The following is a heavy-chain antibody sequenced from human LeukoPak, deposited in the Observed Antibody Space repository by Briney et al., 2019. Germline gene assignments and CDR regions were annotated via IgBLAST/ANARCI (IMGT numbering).Heavy chain of an antibody. CDR1: GGSISSSSYY. J-gene: IGHJ4*02. Sequence: PSETLSLTCIVSGGSISSSSYYWGWIRQPPGKGLEWIGSIYYSGSTYYNPSLKSRVTISVDTSENHFSLKLSSVTAADTAVYYCAANSADYNTLGSSYKVWGQGTLVTVSS. CDR3: AANSADYNTLGSSYKV. D-gene: IGHD3-10*01. CDR2: IYYSGST. V-gene: IGHV4-39*02.